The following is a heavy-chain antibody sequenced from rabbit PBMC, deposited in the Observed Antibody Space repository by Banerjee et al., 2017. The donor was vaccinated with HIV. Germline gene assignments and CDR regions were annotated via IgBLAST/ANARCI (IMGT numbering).Heavy chain of an antibody. CDR2: IGTGSGTT. CDR3: ARNSYGDYGWSGMDL. D-gene: IGHD2-1*01. V-gene: IGHV1S45*01. J-gene: IGHJ6*01. CDR1: GFDFSSSYY. Sequence: QEQLEESGGGLVQPEGSLTLTCTASGFDFSSSYYMCWVRQAPGKGLEWIGCIGTGSGTTYHASWAKGRFTISKTSSTTVTLQMTSLTAADTATYFCARNSYGDYGWSGMDLWGQGTLVT.